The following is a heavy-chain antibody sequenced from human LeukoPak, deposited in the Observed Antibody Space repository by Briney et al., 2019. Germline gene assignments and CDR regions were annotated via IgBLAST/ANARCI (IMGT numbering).Heavy chain of an antibody. CDR1: GGSISSGGYY. V-gene: IGHV3-23*01. J-gene: IGHJ5*02. CDR3: AKKSAVRDYYDSSGYRTPSWFDP. Sequence: ETLSLTCTVSGGSISSGGYYWSWIRQHPGKGLEWVSAISGSGGSTYYADSVKGRFTISRDNSKNTLYLQMNSLRAEDTAVYYCAKKSAVRDYYDSSGYRTPSWFDPWGQGTLVTVSS. CDR2: ISGSGGST. D-gene: IGHD3-22*01.